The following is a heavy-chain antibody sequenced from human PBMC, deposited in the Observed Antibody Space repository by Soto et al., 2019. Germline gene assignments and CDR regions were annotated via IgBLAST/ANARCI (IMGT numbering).Heavy chain of an antibody. V-gene: IGHV4-39*01. D-gene: IGHD3-22*01. CDR1: GGSISSSSYY. Sequence: SETLSLTCTVSGGSISSSSYYWGWIRQPPGKGLEWIGSIYYSGSTYYNPSLKSRVTISVDTSKNQFSLKLSSVTAADTAVYYCARSPTGYYDSSGVDYWGQGTLVTVSS. J-gene: IGHJ4*02. CDR3: ARSPTGYYDSSGVDY. CDR2: IYYSGST.